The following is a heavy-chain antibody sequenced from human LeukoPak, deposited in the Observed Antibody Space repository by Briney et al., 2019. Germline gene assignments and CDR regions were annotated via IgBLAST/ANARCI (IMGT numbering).Heavy chain of an antibody. CDR2: ISSSDSDSTI. J-gene: IGHJ4*02. CDR1: GFTFSSYE. Sequence: PGGSLRLSCAASGFTFSSYEMNWVRQAPGKGLEWVSYISSSDSDSTIYYADSVEGRFTISRDNAKNSLYLQMNSLRAEDTAVYYCATFRDYWGQGTLVTVSS. D-gene: IGHD2/OR15-2a*01. CDR3: ATFRDY. V-gene: IGHV3-48*03.